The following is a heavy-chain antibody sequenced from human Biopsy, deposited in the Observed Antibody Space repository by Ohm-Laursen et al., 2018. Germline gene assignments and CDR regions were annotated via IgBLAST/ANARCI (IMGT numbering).Heavy chain of an antibody. CDR2: SDPEDGQT. V-gene: IGHV1-24*01. CDR3: ATKLTGYFHH. D-gene: IGHD3-9*01. CDR1: GYTLVELS. J-gene: IGHJ1*01. Sequence: SVKVSCKVSGYTLVELSMHWVRQAPGKGLEWMGMSDPEDGQTIYAQNFQGRLTMTDDTSTDTATMELRSLRPDDTAVYYCATKLTGYFHHWGQGTLVIVSS.